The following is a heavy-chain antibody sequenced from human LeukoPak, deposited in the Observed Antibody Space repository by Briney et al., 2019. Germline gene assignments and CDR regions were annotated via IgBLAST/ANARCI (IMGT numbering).Heavy chain of an antibody. V-gene: IGHV4-59*05. J-gene: IGHJ4*02. CDR2: IYSSGGT. CDR1: GGSISSYY. Sequence: SETLSLTCTVSGGSISSYYWSWIRQPPGKGLEWIGSIYSSGGTSYNPSLKSRVTISVDTSKNQFSLNLRSVTAADTAVYYCAKHLTKYDYVFDYWGQGTLVPVSS. CDR3: AKHLTKYDYVFDY. D-gene: IGHD3-16*01.